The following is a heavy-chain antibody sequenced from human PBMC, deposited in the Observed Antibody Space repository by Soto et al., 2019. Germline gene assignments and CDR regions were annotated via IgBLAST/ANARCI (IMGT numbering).Heavy chain of an antibody. Sequence: EVQLVESGGGLIQPGGCLRLSCAASGFTVSSTSMNWVRQAPGKGLEWVSVLYSGGNTNYVDSVKGRFTISRDNSKNTLFLQMSSLRVDDTAVYYCARKGATSGYYYSAMDVWGQGTTVTVSS. CDR2: LYSGGNT. D-gene: IGHD1-26*01. J-gene: IGHJ6*02. V-gene: IGHV3-53*01. CDR3: ARKGATSGYYYSAMDV. CDR1: GFTVSSTS.